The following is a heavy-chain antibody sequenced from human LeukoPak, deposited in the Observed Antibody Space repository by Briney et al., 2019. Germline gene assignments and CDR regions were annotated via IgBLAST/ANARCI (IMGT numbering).Heavy chain of an antibody. J-gene: IGHJ6*03. D-gene: IGHD6-19*01. Sequence: SETLSLTCTVSGGSISSSSYYWGWIRQPPGKGLEWIGSIYYSGSTYYNPSLKSRVTISVDTSKNQFSLKLSSVTAADTAVYYCARLHKTSSGWYLTTGERYYYMDVWGKGTTVTVSS. V-gene: IGHV4-39*01. CDR2: IYYSGST. CDR3: ARLHKTSSGWYLTTGERYYYMDV. CDR1: GGSISSSSYY.